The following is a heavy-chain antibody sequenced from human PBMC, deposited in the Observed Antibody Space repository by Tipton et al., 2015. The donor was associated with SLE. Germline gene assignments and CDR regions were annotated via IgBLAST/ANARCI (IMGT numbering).Heavy chain of an antibody. Sequence: TLSLTCTVSGGSISSGGYYWSWIRQHPGKGLEWIGYIYYSGSTYYNPSLKSRVTISVDTSKNQFSLKLSSVTAADTAVYYCARVPYGDYAGDYWGQGTLVTVSS. V-gene: IGHV4-31*03. CDR1: GGSISSGGYY. CDR3: ARVPYGDYAGDY. D-gene: IGHD4-17*01. J-gene: IGHJ4*02. CDR2: IYYSGST.